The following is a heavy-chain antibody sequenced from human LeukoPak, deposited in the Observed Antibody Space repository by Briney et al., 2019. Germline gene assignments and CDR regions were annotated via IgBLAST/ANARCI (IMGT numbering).Heavy chain of an antibody. Sequence: PSETLSLTCAVSGGSISSSNWWSWVRQPPGKGLEWIGFIFYSGTTNYNPSLKSRVTISLDTSRNQFSLKLNSVTAADTAVYYCAKSNGYGLVDIWGQGTMVTVSS. V-gene: IGHV4-4*02. CDR3: AKSNGYGLVDI. CDR2: IFYSGTT. CDR1: GGSISSSNW. J-gene: IGHJ3*02. D-gene: IGHD3-10*01.